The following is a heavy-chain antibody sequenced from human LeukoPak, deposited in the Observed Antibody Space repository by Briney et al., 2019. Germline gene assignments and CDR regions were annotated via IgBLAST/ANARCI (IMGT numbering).Heavy chain of an antibody. V-gene: IGHV4-59*11. J-gene: IGHJ3*02. CDR3: ARDLVTVTKGFDI. D-gene: IGHD4-17*01. CDR2: ISHIGRT. CDR1: GDSFSSHY. Sequence: PSETLSLTCAVSGDSFSSHYWTWIRQSPGTGLEWIGYISHIGRTNYNPSLKSRVTISIDTSKNQFSLRLRSVTAADTAVYYCARDLVTVTKGFDIWGQGTMVSVSS.